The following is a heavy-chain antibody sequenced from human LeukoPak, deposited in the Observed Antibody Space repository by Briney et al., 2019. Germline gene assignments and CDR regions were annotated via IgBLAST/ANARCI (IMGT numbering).Heavy chain of an antibody. J-gene: IGHJ5*02. V-gene: IGHV5-10-1*01. CDR1: GYSFTSYW. CDR2: IDPSDSYT. CDR3: ARGTGTTWFDP. Sequence: GESLKISCQSSGYSFTSYWITWVRQMPGKGLEWMGRIDPSDSYTDYSPSFQGHVTISVDKSISTAYLQWSSLKASDTAMYYCARGTGTTWFDPWGQGNLVTVSS. D-gene: IGHD1-7*01.